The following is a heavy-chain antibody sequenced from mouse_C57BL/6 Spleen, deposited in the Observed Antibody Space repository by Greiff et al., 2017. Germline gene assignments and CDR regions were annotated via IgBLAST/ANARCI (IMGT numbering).Heavy chain of an antibody. Sequence: QVQLQQPGAELVKPGASVKLSCKASGYTFTSYWMQWVKQRPGQGLEWIGEIDPSDSYTNYNQKFKGKATLTVETSSSTAYMQLSSLTSEDSAVYYCARSWEDAMDYWGQGTSVTVSS. CDR3: ARSWEDAMDY. J-gene: IGHJ4*01. V-gene: IGHV1-50*01. CDR2: IDPSDSYT. D-gene: IGHD4-1*01. CDR1: GYTFTSYW.